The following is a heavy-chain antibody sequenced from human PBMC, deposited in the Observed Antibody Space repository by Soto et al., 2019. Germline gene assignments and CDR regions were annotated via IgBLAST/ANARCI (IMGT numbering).Heavy chain of an antibody. V-gene: IGHV4-61*01. D-gene: IGHD1-26*01. CDR1: GGSVSSGSFY. J-gene: IGHJ4*02. CDR3: ARAGAVVGDYFYS. Sequence: SETLSLTCTVSGGSVSSGSFYWSWIRQPPGKGLEWIGYFYYTGSTNYNPSLRSRVTISSDTSKNQFSVKINSVTAADTAVYFCARAGAVVGDYFYSWGQGALVTVS. CDR2: FYYTGST.